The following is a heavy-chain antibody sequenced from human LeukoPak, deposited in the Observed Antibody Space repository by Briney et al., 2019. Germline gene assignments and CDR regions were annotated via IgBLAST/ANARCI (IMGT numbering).Heavy chain of an antibody. CDR3: ARDVELFFDY. CDR2: IKQEGSEK. Sequence: GGSLRLSCAASGFTLSSYWMSWGRQARGEGVEWVANIKQEGSEKYYVDSVKGRFTISRDNANNSLYLEMNRLRAEATDVYYCARDVELFFDYWGQGTLVTVSS. CDR1: GFTLSSYW. V-gene: IGHV3-7*01. J-gene: IGHJ4*02. D-gene: IGHD1-26*01.